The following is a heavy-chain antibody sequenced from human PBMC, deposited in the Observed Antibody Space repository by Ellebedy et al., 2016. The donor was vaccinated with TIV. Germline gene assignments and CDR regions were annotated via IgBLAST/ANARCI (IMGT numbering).Heavy chain of an antibody. CDR1: GYTLTSYG. Sequence: AASVKVSCKASGYTLTSYGITWVRQAPGQGLEWMGWTSVYNGNTRYAQKLQGRVTLTTDTTTSTDYKELRSLRSDDTALYYCALSTLDVNLGAFDFWGEGTMVTVSS. V-gene: IGHV1-18*01. D-gene: IGHD3/OR15-3a*01. CDR2: TSVYNGNT. J-gene: IGHJ3*01. CDR3: ALSTLDVNLGAFDF.